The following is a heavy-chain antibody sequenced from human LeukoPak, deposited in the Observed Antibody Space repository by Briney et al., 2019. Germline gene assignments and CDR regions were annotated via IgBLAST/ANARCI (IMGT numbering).Heavy chain of an antibody. V-gene: IGHV4-34*01. CDR3: ARGGLIRSIAAAGPYFDY. J-gene: IGHJ4*02. D-gene: IGHD6-13*01. Sequence: SETLSLTCAVYGGSFSGYYWSWLRQPPGKGLEWIGEINHSGSTNYNPSLKSRVTISVDTSKNQFSLKLSSVTAADTAVYYCARGGLIRSIAAAGPYFDYWGQGTLVTVSS. CDR2: INHSGST. CDR1: GGSFSGYY.